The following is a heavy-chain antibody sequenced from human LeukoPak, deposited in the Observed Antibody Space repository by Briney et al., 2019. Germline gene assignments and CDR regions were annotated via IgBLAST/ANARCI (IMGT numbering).Heavy chain of an antibody. V-gene: IGHV4-61*01. CDR2: IYYSGST. D-gene: IGHD2-15*01. CDR1: GGSVSSGSYY. Sequence: SETLSLTCTVSGGSVSSGSYYWSWIRQPPGKGLEWIGYIYYSGSTNYNPSLKSRVTISVDTSKNQFSLKLSSVTAADTAVYYCARDRGGSYYYFDYRGQGTLVTVSS. CDR3: ARDRGGSYYYFDY. J-gene: IGHJ4*02.